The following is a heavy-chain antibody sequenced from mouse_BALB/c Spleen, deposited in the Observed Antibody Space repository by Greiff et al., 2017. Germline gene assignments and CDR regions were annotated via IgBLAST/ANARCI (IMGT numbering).Heavy chain of an antibody. J-gene: IGHJ2*01. V-gene: IGHV1-87*01. D-gene: IGHD1-1*01. CDR2: IYPGDGDT. CDR1: GYTFTSYW. CDR3: ARSGNGKGY. Sequence: QVQLQQSGAELARPGASVKLSCKASGYTFTSYWMQWVKQRPGQGLEWIGAIYPGDGDTRYTQKFKGKATLTADKSSSTAYMQLSSLASEDSAVYYCARSGNGKGYWGQGTTLTVSS.